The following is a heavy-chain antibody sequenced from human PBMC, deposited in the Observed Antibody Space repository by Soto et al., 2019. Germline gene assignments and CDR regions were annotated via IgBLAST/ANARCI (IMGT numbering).Heavy chain of an antibody. J-gene: IGHJ6*02. D-gene: IGHD3-10*01. CDR1: GGTFSSYA. CDR2: IIPIFGTA. V-gene: IGHV1-69*13. Sequence: GVSVKVSCKASGGTFSSYAISWVRQAPGQGLEWMGGIIPIFGTANYAQKFQGRVTITADESTSTAYMELSSLRSEDTAVYYCARGGQFAAHSFQNYYYGMDVWGQGTTVTVSS. CDR3: ARGGQFAAHSFQNYYYGMDV.